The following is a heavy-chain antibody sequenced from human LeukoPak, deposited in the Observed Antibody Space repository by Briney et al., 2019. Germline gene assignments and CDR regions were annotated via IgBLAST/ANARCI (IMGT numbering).Heavy chain of an antibody. CDR3: ARVTGPYDFWSGFDP. Sequence: PSETLSLTCTVSGGSISSYYWSWIWQPPGKGLEWIGYIYYSGSTNYNPSLKSRVTISVDTSKNQFSLKLSSVTAADTAVYYCARVTGPYDFWSGFDPWGQGTLVTVSS. D-gene: IGHD3-3*01. CDR2: IYYSGST. V-gene: IGHV4-59*01. J-gene: IGHJ5*02. CDR1: GGSISSYY.